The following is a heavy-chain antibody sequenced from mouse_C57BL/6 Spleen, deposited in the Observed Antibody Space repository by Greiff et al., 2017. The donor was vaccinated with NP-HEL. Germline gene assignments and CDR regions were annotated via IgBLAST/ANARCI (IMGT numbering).Heavy chain of an antibody. CDR2: IRSKSNNYAT. D-gene: IGHD4-1*01. CDR1: GFSFNTYA. Sequence: EVKLMESGGGLVQPKGSLKLSCAASGFSFNTYAMNWVRQAPGKGLEWVARIRSKSNNYATYYADSVKDRFTISRDDSESMLYLQMNNLKTDDTAMYYCVRQELGDWYFDVWGTGTTVTVSS. J-gene: IGHJ1*03. CDR3: VRQELGDWYFDV. V-gene: IGHV10-1*01.